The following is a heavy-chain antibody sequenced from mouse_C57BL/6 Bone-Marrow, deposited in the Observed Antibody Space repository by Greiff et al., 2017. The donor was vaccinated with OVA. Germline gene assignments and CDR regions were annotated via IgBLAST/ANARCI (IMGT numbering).Heavy chain of an antibody. Sequence: EVMLVESGGGLVQPKGSLKLSCAASGFSFNTYAMNWVRQAPGKGLEWVARIRSKSNNYATYYADSVKDRFTISRDDSESMLYLQMNNLKTEDTAMYYCVRAYWYAMDYWGQGTSVTVSS. CDR2: IRSKSNNYAT. J-gene: IGHJ4*01. V-gene: IGHV10-1*01. CDR3: VRAYWYAMDY. CDR1: GFSFNTYA. D-gene: IGHD4-1*01.